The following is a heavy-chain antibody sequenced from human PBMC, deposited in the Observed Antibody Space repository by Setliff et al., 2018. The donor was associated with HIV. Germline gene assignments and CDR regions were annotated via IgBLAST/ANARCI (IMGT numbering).Heavy chain of an antibody. CDR2: IYYTGST. V-gene: IGHV4-59*01. Sequence: SETLSLTCTVSGGSMSSYYWSWIRQPPGKGLEWIGSIYYTGSTDYNPSLKSRVTISVDTSKNQFSLKLSSVTAADTAVYYCAKTLPDAFDIWGQGTMVTVSS. D-gene: IGHD3-10*01. J-gene: IGHJ3*02. CDR1: GGSMSSYY. CDR3: AKTLPDAFDI.